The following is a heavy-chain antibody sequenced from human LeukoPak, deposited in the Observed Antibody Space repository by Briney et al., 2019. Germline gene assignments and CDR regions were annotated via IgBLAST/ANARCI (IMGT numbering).Heavy chain of an antibody. CDR3: ARRRGGYGEGEFDY. J-gene: IGHJ4*02. CDR1: GFTARTKD. CDR2: IRSDAST. Sequence: GGSLGLSCAVSGFTARTKDMIWVRQAPGKGLQCVSYIRSDASTAYADSVKGRFIVSRDDSKNTLYLQMNSLRVEDTAVYYCARRRGGYGEGEFDYWGQGTLVAVSS. D-gene: IGHD3-16*01. V-gene: IGHV3-66*04.